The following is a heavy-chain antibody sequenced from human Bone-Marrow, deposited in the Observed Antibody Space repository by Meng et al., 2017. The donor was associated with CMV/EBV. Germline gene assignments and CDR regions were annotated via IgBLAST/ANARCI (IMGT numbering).Heavy chain of an antibody. Sequence: GGSLRLSCAASGFSFSNYAMSWVRQAPGKGLEWVSGISGSSTSTHYAASVKGRFTVSRDNSKNTLYLQMTSLRAEDTAIYYCATQTAIEVAGASAFDVWGQGTKVTFSS. D-gene: IGHD3-22*01. J-gene: IGHJ3*01. CDR3: ATQTAIEVAGASAFDV. CDR1: GFSFSNYA. CDR2: ISGSSTST. V-gene: IGHV3-23*01.